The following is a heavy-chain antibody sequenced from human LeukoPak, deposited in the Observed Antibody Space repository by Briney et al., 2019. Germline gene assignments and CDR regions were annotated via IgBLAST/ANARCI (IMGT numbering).Heavy chain of an antibody. CDR3: AGLYGSGSYYDDY. CDR2: IYHSGST. Sequence: SQTLSLTCAVSGGSIGSGGYSWSWIRQPPGKGLEWIGYIYHSGSTYYNPSLKSRVTISVDRSKNQFSLKLSSVTAADTAVYYCAGLYGSGSYYDDYWGQGTLVTVSS. CDR1: GGSIGSGGYS. V-gene: IGHV4-30-2*01. J-gene: IGHJ4*02. D-gene: IGHD3-10*01.